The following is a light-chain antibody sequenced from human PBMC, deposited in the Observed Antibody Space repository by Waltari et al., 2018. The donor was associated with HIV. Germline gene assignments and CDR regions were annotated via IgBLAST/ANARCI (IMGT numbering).Light chain of an antibody. J-gene: IGLJ2*01. CDR3: QSADSSRNYVL. Sequence: YELTQTPSVSVSTGQTARITCFGDGLPHQYAFWYQQKAGQAPVLLIYKDSERPSGIPERFSASSSGTTITLTISGVQAEDEGDYYCQSADSSRNYVLFGGGTKLTV. CDR1: GLPHQY. V-gene: IGLV3-25*03. CDR2: KDS.